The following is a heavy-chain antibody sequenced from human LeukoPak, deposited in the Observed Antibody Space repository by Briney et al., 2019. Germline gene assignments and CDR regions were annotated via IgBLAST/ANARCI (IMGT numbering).Heavy chain of an antibody. D-gene: IGHD6-13*01. J-gene: IGHJ4*02. CDR1: GFTFSSYA. Sequence: GGSLRLSCAASGFTFSSYAMSWVRQAPGEGLEWVSAISGSGGSTYYADSVKGRFTISRDNSKNTLYLQMNSLRAEDTAVYYCAKEGPGPGIAAAGYYFDYWGQGTLVTVSS. CDR2: ISGSGGST. CDR3: AKEGPGPGIAAAGYYFDY. V-gene: IGHV3-23*01.